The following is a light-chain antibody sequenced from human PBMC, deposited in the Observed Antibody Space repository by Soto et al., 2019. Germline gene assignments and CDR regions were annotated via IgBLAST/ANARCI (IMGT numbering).Light chain of an antibody. CDR2: AAS. V-gene: IGKV1-39*01. Sequence: DIQMTQSPSSLSASVGDRVTITCRSSQSIRSYVNWYQHKPGKAPKLLIYAASSLQSGVPSRFSGSGAGTDFTLTISSLQPEDFATYYCQQSYRTPPLTFGGGTKVEIK. J-gene: IGKJ4*01. CDR3: QQSYRTPPLT. CDR1: QSIRSY.